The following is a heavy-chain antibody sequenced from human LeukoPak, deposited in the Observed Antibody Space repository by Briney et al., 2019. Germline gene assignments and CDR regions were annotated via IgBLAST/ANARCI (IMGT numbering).Heavy chain of an antibody. CDR2: MNPNSGNT. CDR1: GYTFTSYD. CDR3: ARVTRLYYYDSSSDAFDI. V-gene: IGHV1-8*01. Sequence: ASVKVSCKASGYTFTSYDINWVRQATGQGLEWIGWMNPNSGNTGYAQKFQGRVTMTRNTSISTAYMELSSLRSEDTAVYYCARVTRLYYYDSSSDAFDIWGQGTMVTVSS. D-gene: IGHD3-22*01. J-gene: IGHJ3*02.